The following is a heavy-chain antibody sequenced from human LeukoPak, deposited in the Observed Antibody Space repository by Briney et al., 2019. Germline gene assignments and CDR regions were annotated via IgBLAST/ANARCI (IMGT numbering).Heavy chain of an antibody. CDR1: GNSFISHW. J-gene: IGHJ4*02. CDR2: IYPGDSDS. CDR3: ARTDYYGSGNFDY. V-gene: IGHV5-51*01. Sequence: GESLKISCKGSGNSFISHWIAWVRQMPGKGLEWMGIIYPGDSDSRYSPSFQGQVTISADKSISTTYLQWTSLKASDTAMYYCARTDYYGSGNFDYWGQGTLVTVSS. D-gene: IGHD3-10*01.